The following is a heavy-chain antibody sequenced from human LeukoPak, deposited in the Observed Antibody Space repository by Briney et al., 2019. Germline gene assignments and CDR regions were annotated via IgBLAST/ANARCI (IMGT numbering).Heavy chain of an antibody. CDR2: VSYDGSKK. Sequence: GGSLRLSCAASGLSLSGYGMHWVRQAPGKGLEWVAVVSYDGSKKYYADSVKGRSTISRDNSKNTQYLEMNSLKVEDTAVYYCARVRAAHYYDYWGQGTLVTVSS. D-gene: IGHD6-6*01. J-gene: IGHJ4*02. V-gene: IGHV3-30-3*01. CDR1: GLSLSGYG. CDR3: ARVRAAHYYDY.